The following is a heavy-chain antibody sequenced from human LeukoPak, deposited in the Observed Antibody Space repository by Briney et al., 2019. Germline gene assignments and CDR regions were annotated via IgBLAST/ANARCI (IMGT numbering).Heavy chain of an antibody. CDR1: GFTFSTYT. CDR2: ISSSGSII. J-gene: IGHJ4*02. CDR3: ARVSRYNWNYGVFDY. V-gene: IGHV3-48*04. Sequence: GGSLRLSCAASGFTFSTYTMNWVRQAPGKGLEWVSYISSSGSIIYCADSVKGRFTISRDNAKNSLYLQMNSLRAEDTAIYYCARVSRYNWNYGVFDYWGQGTLVTVSS. D-gene: IGHD1-7*01.